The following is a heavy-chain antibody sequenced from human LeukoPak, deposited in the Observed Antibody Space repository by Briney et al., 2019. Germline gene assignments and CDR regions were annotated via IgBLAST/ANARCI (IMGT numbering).Heavy chain of an antibody. CDR2: IYDSETT. D-gene: IGHD2-15*01. Sequence: SETLSLTCTVSGGFISRFYWSWIRQPPGKGLEWIGYIYDSETTNYNPPLKSRVTMSIDMSKNQFSLRLTSVTAADTAVYYCARGDTPRGYFSYWGQGTLVPVPS. CDR3: ARGDTPRGYFSY. J-gene: IGHJ4*02. V-gene: IGHV4-59*01. CDR1: GGFISRFY.